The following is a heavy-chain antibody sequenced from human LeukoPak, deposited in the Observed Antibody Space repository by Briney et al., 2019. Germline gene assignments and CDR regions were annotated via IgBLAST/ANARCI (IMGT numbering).Heavy chain of an antibody. CDR2: IHYSGNT. D-gene: IGHD6-19*01. J-gene: IGHJ4*02. V-gene: IGHV4-59*08. CDR1: GGSISSYY. Sequence: SETLSLTCTVSGGSISSYYWSWIRQPPGKGLEWIGYIHYSGNTNYNPSLKSRVTVSLDSSKNQFSLHLTSVTAADTAVYYCARGAGWYNYWGQGTLVTVSS. CDR3: ARGAGWYNY.